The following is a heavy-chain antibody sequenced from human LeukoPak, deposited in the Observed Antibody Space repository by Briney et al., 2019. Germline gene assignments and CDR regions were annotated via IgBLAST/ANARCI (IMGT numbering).Heavy chain of an antibody. Sequence: GASVKLSCKASAYTFTGYYMHWVRQSPGQGLEWMGWINPDSGGTNYAQKFQGRVTMTRDTSISTAYKEVSRLRSDDTAVYYCAREGSGWYGNFDYWGQGTLATVSS. V-gene: IGHV1-2*02. CDR3: AREGSGWYGNFDY. J-gene: IGHJ4*01. D-gene: IGHD6-19*01. CDR2: INPDSGGT. CDR1: AYTFTGYY.